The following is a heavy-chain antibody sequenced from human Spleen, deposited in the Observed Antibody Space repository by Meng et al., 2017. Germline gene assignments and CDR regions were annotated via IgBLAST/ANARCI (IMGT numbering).Heavy chain of an antibody. CDR2: INPNSGGT. CDR3: AKALGWGSSPDY. CDR1: GYTFTGYY. Sequence: QVQLVQSGAEVKKPGASVKVSCKASGYTFTGYYTHWVRQAPGQGLEWMGRINPNSGGTRYAEKFQGRVTMTRDTSISTAYMELSSLGFDDTAVYYCAKALGWGSSPDYWGQGILVTVSS. J-gene: IGHJ4*02. D-gene: IGHD2-21*01. V-gene: IGHV1-2*06.